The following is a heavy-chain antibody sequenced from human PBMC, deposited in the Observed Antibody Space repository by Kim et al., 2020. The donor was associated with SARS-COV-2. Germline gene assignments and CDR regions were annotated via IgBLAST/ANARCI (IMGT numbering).Heavy chain of an antibody. Sequence: SETLSLTCTVSGGSISSSSYYWGWIRQPPGKGLEWIGSIYYSGSTYYNPSLKSRVTISVDTSKNQFSLKLSSVTAADTAVYYCARQGSSPEEGFDPWGQGTLVTVSS. CDR1: GGSISSSSYY. CDR3: ARQGSSPEEGFDP. J-gene: IGHJ5*02. D-gene: IGHD6-13*01. CDR2: IYYSGST. V-gene: IGHV4-39*01.